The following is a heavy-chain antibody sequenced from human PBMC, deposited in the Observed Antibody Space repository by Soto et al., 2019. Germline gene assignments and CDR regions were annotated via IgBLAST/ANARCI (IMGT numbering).Heavy chain of an antibody. D-gene: IGHD6-19*01. V-gene: IGHV3-73*01. J-gene: IGHJ4*02. Sequence: EVQLVESGGGLVQPGGSLKLSCAASGFTFSGSAMHWVRQASGKGLEWVGRIRSKANSYATAYAASVKGRFTISRDDSKNTAYLQMNSLKTEDTAVYYCTRQSDSQRYISGWGRDYWGQGTLVTVSS. CDR2: IRSKANSYAT. CDR1: GFTFSGSA. CDR3: TRQSDSQRYISGWGRDY.